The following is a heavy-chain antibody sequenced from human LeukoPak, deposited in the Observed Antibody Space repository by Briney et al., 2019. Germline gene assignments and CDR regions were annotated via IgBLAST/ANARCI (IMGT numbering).Heavy chain of an antibody. CDR2: VYYTGST. D-gene: IGHD1-26*01. V-gene: IGHV4-59*01. CDR3: ARDRGEGIVGTFDY. Sequence: PSETLSLTCTVSGGSINNYYWSWIRQPPGKAVEWIGYVYYTGSTNYNPSLKSRVTISVDSSKTQFSLNLRSATAADTAVYYCARDRGEGIVGTFDYWGQGTLVTVSS. CDR1: GGSINNYY. J-gene: IGHJ4*02.